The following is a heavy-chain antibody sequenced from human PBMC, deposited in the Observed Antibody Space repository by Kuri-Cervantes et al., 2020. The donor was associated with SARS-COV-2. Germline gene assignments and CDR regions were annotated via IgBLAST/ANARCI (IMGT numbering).Heavy chain of an antibody. CDR2: LDPEDGET. D-gene: IGHD4-23*01. CDR1: GYTLTDLS. V-gene: IGHV1-24*01. Sequence: ASVKVSCKVSGYTLTDLSMHWVRQAPGNGLEWMGGLDPEDGETIYAQKFQGRVTMTEDTSTDSAYMELSSLRPDDTAVYYCVTDFYGGTLFDYWGQGALVTVSS. J-gene: IGHJ4*02. CDR3: VTDFYGGTLFDY.